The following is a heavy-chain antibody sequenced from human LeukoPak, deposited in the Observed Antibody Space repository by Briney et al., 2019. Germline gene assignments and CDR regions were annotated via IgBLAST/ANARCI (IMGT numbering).Heavy chain of an antibody. CDR3: ARGAGPYSSGWYVIGY. J-gene: IGHJ4*02. CDR2: ISSSSSTI. CDR1: GFTFSSYA. V-gene: IGHV3-48*01. Sequence: GGSLRLSCAASGFTFSSYAMSWVRQAPGKGLEWVSYISSSSSTIYYADSVKGRFTISRDNAKNSLYLQMNSLRAEDTAVYYCARGAGPYSSGWYVIGYWGQGTLVTVSS. D-gene: IGHD6-19*01.